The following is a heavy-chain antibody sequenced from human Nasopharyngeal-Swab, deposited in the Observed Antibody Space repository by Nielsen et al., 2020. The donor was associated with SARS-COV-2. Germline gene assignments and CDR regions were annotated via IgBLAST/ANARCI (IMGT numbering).Heavy chain of an antibody. CDR3: ARIDGWGAMDV. V-gene: IGHV4-39*07. CDR2: IYSSGST. Sequence: SETLSLTCTVSGGSISSNSYCWGWFRQPPGKGLEWIGSIYSSGSTYCDPSLKSRVTISVDTSKNQFSLKVSSVTAADTAVYYCARIDGWGAMDVWGQGTTVTVSS. J-gene: IGHJ6*02. D-gene: IGHD3-10*01. CDR1: GGSISSNSYC.